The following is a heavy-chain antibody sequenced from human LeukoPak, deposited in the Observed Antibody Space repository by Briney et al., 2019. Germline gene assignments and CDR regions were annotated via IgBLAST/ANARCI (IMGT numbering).Heavy chain of an antibody. J-gene: IGHJ4*02. CDR3: ARDRVLHYFYY. CDR1: GFTFSSHG. D-gene: IGHD3-16*01. V-gene: IGHV3-33*01. Sequence: PGSSLTLSCAASGFTFSSHGMHWVRQAPGKGLDWVAVIWYDGSDKYYADSVKGRFTISRDNSKNTLYLQMTSLRADDTAVYYCARDRVLHYFYYWGQGALVTASS. CDR2: IWYDGSDK.